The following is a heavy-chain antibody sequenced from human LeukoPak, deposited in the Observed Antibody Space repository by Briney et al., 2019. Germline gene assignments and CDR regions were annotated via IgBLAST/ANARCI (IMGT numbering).Heavy chain of an antibody. CDR3: AREADPGYYFDY. D-gene: IGHD6-13*01. CDR1: GGTFSSYA. J-gene: IGHJ4*02. CDR2: IIPIFGTA. V-gene: IGHV1-69*06. Sequence: SVKVSCKASGGTFSSYAISWVRQAPGQGLEWMGGIIPIFGTANYAQKFQGRVTITADKSTSTAYMELSSLRSEDTAVYYCAREADPGYYFDYWGQGTLVTVSS.